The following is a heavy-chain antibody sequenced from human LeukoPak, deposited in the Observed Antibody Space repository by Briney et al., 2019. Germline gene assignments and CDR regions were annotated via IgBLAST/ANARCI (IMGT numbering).Heavy chain of an antibody. Sequence: PGRSLRLSCAASGFTFSSYGMHWVRQAPGKGLEWVAVIWYDGSNKYHADSVKGRFTISRDNSKNTLYLQMNSLRAEDTAVYYCARDLAHRKRPGLYGMDVWGQGTTVIVSS. J-gene: IGHJ6*02. D-gene: IGHD1-1*01. V-gene: IGHV3-33*01. CDR3: ARDLAHRKRPGLYGMDV. CDR1: GFTFSSYG. CDR2: IWYDGSNK.